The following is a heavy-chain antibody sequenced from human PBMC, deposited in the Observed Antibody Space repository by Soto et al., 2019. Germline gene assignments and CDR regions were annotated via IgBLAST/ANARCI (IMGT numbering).Heavy chain of an antibody. CDR3: ARDRGCSSTSFHNWFHX. V-gene: IGHV4-4*02. Sequence: SETLSLTCAVSGGSISSSNWWSWVRQPPGNGLEWIWEIYHSGSTNYNPSLKIRVTISVDKSKNQFSLKLSSVTAADTAVYYCARDRGCSSTSFHNWFHXWGQGTLFTVSX. CDR2: IYHSGST. D-gene: IGHD2-2*01. CDR1: GGSISSSNW. J-gene: IGHJ5*02.